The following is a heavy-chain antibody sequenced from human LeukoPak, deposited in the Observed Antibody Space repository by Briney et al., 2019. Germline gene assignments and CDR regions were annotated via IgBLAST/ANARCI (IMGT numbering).Heavy chain of an antibody. V-gene: IGHV3-11*01. CDR3: ARRSGIAVAGAFDY. D-gene: IGHD6-19*01. CDR2: ISGSGSTI. Sequence: GGSLRLSCAASGFTFSDYYMSWIRQAPGKGLEWVSYISGSGSTIYYADSVKGRFAISRDNSKNTLYLQMNSLRAEDTAVYYCARRSGIAVAGAFDYWGQGTLVTVSS. CDR1: GFTFSDYY. J-gene: IGHJ4*02.